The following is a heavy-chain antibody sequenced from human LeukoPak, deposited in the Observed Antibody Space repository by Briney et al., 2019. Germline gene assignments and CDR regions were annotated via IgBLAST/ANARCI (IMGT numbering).Heavy chain of an antibody. CDR2: IKKDGSEK. CDR1: GFTFSSYW. V-gene: IGHV3-7*01. D-gene: IGHD5-18*01. CDR3: ARDLSGVTGYTNGRGIDY. J-gene: IGHJ4*02. Sequence: LSGGSLRLSCAASGFTFSSYWMSWVRQAPGKGLEWVANIKKDGSEKYYVDSVKGRFTISRDNAKTSLYLQMNSLRAEDTAVYYCARDLSGVTGYTNGRGIDYWGQGTLVTVSS.